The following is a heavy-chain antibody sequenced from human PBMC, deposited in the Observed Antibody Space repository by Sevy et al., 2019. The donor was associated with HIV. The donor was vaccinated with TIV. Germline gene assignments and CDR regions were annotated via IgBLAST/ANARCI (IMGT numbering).Heavy chain of an antibody. D-gene: IGHD5-12*01. Sequence: GGSLRLSCAASGFTFSSYSMNWVRQAPGKGLEWVSYISSSSSTIYYADSVKGRFTISRDNAKNSLYLQMNSLRAEDTAVYYCARGPRYSGYDRRGGAFDIWGQGTMVTVSS. CDR3: ARGPRYSGYDRRGGAFDI. CDR1: GFTFSSYS. J-gene: IGHJ3*02. V-gene: IGHV3-48*01. CDR2: ISSSSSTI.